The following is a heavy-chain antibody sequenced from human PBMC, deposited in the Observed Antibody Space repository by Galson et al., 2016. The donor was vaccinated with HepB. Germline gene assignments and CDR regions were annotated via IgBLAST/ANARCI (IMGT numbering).Heavy chain of an antibody. CDR1: GFSLSPTGVG. Sequence: PALVKPTQTLTLTCTFSGFSLSPTGVGVGWIRQPPGKALEWLALIFWDDDKRYSPSLRSRLTITKDTSKNQVVLTMTNMDPVDTGTYFCAHGHRGSAWSSVLFDYWGRGTLVTVSS. V-gene: IGHV2-5*02. D-gene: IGHD6-13*01. J-gene: IGHJ4*02. CDR3: AHGHRGSAWSSVLFDY. CDR2: IFWDDDK.